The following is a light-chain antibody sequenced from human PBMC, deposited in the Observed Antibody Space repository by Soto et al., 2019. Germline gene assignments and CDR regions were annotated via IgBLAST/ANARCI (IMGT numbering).Light chain of an antibody. V-gene: IGLV1-44*01. Sequence: QSVLTQAPSASGTPGQRVTISCSGSSFNIGSNTVNWYKQLPGTAPKLLIYSSDQRPSGVPDRFSGSKSGTSASLAISGLQSEDEADYYCAAWDDSLLGVVFGGGTKLTVL. CDR3: AAWDDSLLGVV. J-gene: IGLJ2*01. CDR2: SSD. CDR1: SFNIGSNT.